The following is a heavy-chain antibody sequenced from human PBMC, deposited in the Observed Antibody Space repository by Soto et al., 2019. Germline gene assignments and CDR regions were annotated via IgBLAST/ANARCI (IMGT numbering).Heavy chain of an antibody. CDR2: ISGGIGST. CDR1: GFSFGVYA. J-gene: IGHJ4*02. V-gene: IGHV3-23*01. Sequence: EVQLLESGGGLIQPGRSLRLSCAASGFSFGVYAMSWVRQAPGKGLEWVATISGGIGSTYYADAVKGRFTISRGISRSTLDLQMNSLRVEDTALYYCAKLRGRGIFEYWGQGTMVTISS. D-gene: IGHD1-26*01. CDR3: AKLRGRGIFEY.